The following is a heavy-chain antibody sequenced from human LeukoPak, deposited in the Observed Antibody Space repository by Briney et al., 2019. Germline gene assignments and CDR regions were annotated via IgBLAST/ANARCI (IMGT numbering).Heavy chain of an antibody. CDR1: GFSFSSYS. CDR2: ISTSSNTI. V-gene: IGHV3-48*02. Sequence: PGGSLRLSCAASGFSFSSYSMNWVRQAPGKGLEWVSYISTSSNTIHYADSVKGRFTISRDNAKNSLYLQLKSLRDEDTAVYYCARDRGTSGYLPWGQGTLVTVSS. D-gene: IGHD3-22*01. CDR3: ARDRGTSGYLP. J-gene: IGHJ5*02.